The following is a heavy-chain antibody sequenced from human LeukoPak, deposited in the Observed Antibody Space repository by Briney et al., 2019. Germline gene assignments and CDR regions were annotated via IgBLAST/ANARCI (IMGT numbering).Heavy chain of an antibody. D-gene: IGHD1-1*01. CDR1: GGSFSGYY. CDR2: INHSGST. CDR3: AREAGVHDY. V-gene: IGHV4-34*01. J-gene: IGHJ4*02. Sequence: SETLSLTCAVYGGSFSGYYWSWIRQPPGKGLEWIGEINHSGSTNYNPSLKSRVTISVDTSKNQFSLKLSSVTAADTAVYYCAREAGVHDYWGQGTLVTVSS.